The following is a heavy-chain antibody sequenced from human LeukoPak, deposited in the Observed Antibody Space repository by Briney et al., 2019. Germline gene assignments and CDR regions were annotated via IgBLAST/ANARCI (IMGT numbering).Heavy chain of an antibody. CDR3: ARMGYDFWSGYYTDRTFDY. Sequence: SETLSLTCTVSGGSISSYYWSWIRQPPGKGLEWIGYIYYSGSTNYNPSLKSRVTISVDTSKNQFSLKLSSVTAADTAVYYCARMGYDFWSGYYTDRTFDYWGQGTLVTVSS. CDR1: GGSISSYY. V-gene: IGHV4-59*01. J-gene: IGHJ4*02. D-gene: IGHD3-3*01. CDR2: IYYSGST.